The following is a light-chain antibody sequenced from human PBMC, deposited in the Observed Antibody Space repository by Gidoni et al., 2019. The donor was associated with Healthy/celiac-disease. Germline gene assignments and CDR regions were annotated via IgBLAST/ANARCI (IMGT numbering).Light chain of an antibody. CDR3: QQSYSTPWT. J-gene: IGKJ1*01. CDR1: QSISSY. CDR2: AAS. V-gene: IGKV1-39*01. Sequence: DIQMTQYPSSLSASVGDRGTITCRASQSISSYLNWYQQKPWKAPKLLIYAASSLQSGVPSRFSGRCSGTDFTLTISSLQPEDFATYYCQQSYSTPWTFGQGTKVEIK.